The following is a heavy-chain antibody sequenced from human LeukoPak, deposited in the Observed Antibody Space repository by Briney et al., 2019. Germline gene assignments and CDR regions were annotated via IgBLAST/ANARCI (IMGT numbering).Heavy chain of an antibody. Sequence: SETLSLTCTVSGGSISTYHWSWTRQPPGKGLEWIGSMYYSGSTNYKPSLKSRVTISVDTSKNQFSLKLSSVTAADTAVYYCARHAYYYDRSGSYEAFDIWGQGTMVTVSS. CDR2: MYYSGST. V-gene: IGHV4-59*08. CDR1: GGSISTYH. D-gene: IGHD3-22*01. J-gene: IGHJ3*02. CDR3: ARHAYYYDRSGSYEAFDI.